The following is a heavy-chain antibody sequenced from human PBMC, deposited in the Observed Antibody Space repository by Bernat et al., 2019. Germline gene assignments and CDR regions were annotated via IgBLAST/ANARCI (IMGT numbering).Heavy chain of an antibody. CDR3: VRGGIFGVVVVPAPEDYYGMDV. J-gene: IGHJ6*02. V-gene: IGHV3-30-3*01. D-gene: IGHD2-2*01. CDR2: ISYDGSNK. CDR1: GFTFSSYA. Sequence: QVQLVESGGGVVQPGRSLRLSCAASGFTFSSYAMHWVRQAPGKGLEWVAVISYDGSNKYYADSVKGRFTISRDNSKNTLYLQMNSLRAEDTAVYYCVRGGIFGVVVVPAPEDYYGMDVWGQGTTVTVSS.